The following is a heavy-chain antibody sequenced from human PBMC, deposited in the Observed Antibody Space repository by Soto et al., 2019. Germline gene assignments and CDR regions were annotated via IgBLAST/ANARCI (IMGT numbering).Heavy chain of an antibody. D-gene: IGHD6-13*01. J-gene: IGHJ4*02. CDR1: GFTFSGDW. CDR2: INTDGSDT. V-gene: IGHV3-74*01. CDR3: AKDDVQGSSWFRFLDS. Sequence: HPGGSLRLSCAASGFTFSGDWMHWVRQAPGKGLMWVSRINTDGSDTSYADSVKGRFTISRDNPKNSVFLQMNSLKVEDTAVYYCAKDDVQGSSWFRFLDSWGQGTLVTVSS.